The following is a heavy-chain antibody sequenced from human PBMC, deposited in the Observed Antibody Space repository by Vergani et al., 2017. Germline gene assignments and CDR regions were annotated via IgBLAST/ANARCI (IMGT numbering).Heavy chain of an antibody. J-gene: IGHJ5*02. V-gene: IGHV4-59*11. CDR1: FDSIRNLY. D-gene: IGHD6-19*01. Sequence: QVRLQESGPGLVKPSETLSLTCSVSFDSIRNLYCNWIRQPPGKGLEWIGSIHYSENTNYNPSLKTRVTISVDTSKNQVSLTLTSVTAADTAVYYWASDTHSGQRADRWGQGILVTVTS. CDR2: IHYSENT. CDR3: ASDTHSGQRADR.